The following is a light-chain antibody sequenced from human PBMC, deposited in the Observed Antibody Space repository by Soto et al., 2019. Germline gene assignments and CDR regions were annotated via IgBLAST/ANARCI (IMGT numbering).Light chain of an antibody. CDR1: QDISNY. V-gene: IGKV1-39*01. CDR2: SAS. Sequence: DIQMTQSPSSLSASVGDRVTITCQASQDISNYLNWYQQKPGRAPKLLIYSASTLHSGVPSRFSGSGSGTDFTLTISTLQPEDFATYFCQQSYTTRPITFGQGTRLEIK. CDR3: QQSYTTRPIT. J-gene: IGKJ5*01.